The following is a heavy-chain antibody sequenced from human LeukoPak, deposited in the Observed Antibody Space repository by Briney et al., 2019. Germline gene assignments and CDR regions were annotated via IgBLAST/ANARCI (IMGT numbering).Heavy chain of an antibody. J-gene: IGHJ6*02. V-gene: IGHV4-59*01. Sequence: PSETLSLTCTVSGGSISSYYWSWIRQPPGKGLGWIGYIYYSGSTNYNPFLKSRVTISVDTSKNQFSLKLSSVTAVDTAVYYCARDLVNYDFWSGYPYYYYYGMDVWGQGTTVTVSS. CDR2: IYYSGST. CDR3: ARDLVNYDFWSGYPYYYYYGMDV. CDR1: GGSISSYY. D-gene: IGHD3-3*01.